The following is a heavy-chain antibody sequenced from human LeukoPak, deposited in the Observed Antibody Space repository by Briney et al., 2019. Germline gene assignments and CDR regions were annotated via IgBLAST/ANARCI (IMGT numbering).Heavy chain of an antibody. CDR3: ARWDDYGDYRFDY. J-gene: IGHJ4*02. V-gene: IGHV1-2*02. CDR2: INPNSGGT. CDR1: GYTFSGYY. D-gene: IGHD4-17*01. Sequence: ASVKVSCKASGYTFSGYYMHWVRQAPGQGLEWMGWINPNSGGTNYAQKFQGRVTMTRDTSISTAYMELSRLRSDDTAVYYCARWDDYGDYRFDYWGQGTLVTVSS.